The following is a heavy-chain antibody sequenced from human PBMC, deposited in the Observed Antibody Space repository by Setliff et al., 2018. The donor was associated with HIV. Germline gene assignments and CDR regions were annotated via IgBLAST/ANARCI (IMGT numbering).Heavy chain of an antibody. CDR3: ATCRHRPSNWFDP. J-gene: IGHJ5*02. V-gene: IGHV4-39*07. CDR1: GGSVSSPSYY. Sequence: TLSLTCAVSGGSVSSPSYYWGWIRQPPGKGLEWIGSVYNSGITFKNPSLKSRVSISVDRSGNQFSLRLTSVTAADTAVYYCATCRHRPSNWFDPWGKGTVVTVSS. CDR2: VYNSGIT.